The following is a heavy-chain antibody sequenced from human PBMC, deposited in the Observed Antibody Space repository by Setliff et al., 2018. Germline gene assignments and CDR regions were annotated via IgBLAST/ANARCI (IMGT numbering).Heavy chain of an antibody. J-gene: IGHJ4*02. D-gene: IGHD1-26*01. V-gene: IGHV4-34*01. Sequence: KTSETLSLTCAVYGESFSGHYWSWIRQPPGKGLEWIGEINHSGSTNYNPSLKSRVTISPDTSKNHFSLKVNSVTAADTALYYCARSPSSGAYWNPRPFYSDYWGQGTLVTVSS. CDR1: GESFSGHY. CDR3: ARSPSSGAYWNPRPFYSDY. CDR2: INHSGST.